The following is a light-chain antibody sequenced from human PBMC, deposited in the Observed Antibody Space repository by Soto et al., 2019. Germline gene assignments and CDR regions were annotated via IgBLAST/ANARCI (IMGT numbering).Light chain of an antibody. CDR2: GVI. V-gene: IGLV2-11*01. J-gene: IGLJ1*01. Sequence: QSALAQPRSVSGSPGQSVTISFTGTSSDIGGYNYVSWYQQHPGKAPKLMIYGVIKRPSGVPDRFSGSKSGNTASLTIYGLQAEDEADYYCCSYAGSYTHVFGTGTKVTV. CDR1: SSDIGGYNY. CDR3: CSYAGSYTHV.